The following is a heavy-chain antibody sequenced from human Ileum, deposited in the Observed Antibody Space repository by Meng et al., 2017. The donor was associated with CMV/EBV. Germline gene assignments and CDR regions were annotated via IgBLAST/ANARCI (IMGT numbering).Heavy chain of an antibody. J-gene: IGHJ4*02. CDR3: TRGRVGDWGFDF. CDR1: GGSFSSFS. D-gene: IGHD1-26*01. CDR2: INHRGTT. V-gene: IGHV4-34*02. Sequence: QGQLQQWGAGLVKPSETLSLTCGVNGGSFSSFSWTWIRQPPGKGPEWIGDINHRGTTNYSPSLKSRVTISIDTSKKQFSLRLSSLTAADTAVYYCTRGRVGDWGFDFWGQGTLVTVSS.